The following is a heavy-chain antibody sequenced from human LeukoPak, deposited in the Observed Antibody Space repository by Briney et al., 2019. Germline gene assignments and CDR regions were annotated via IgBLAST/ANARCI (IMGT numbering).Heavy chain of an antibody. D-gene: IGHD2-8*02. CDR2: ITDNGGNT. CDR1: GFTFSSSA. CDR3: VKVFSPQCTGASCRYWYFGL. Sequence: GGSLRLSCSASGFTFSSSAMHWVRQAPGKGLEDVSAITDNGGNTFYADSVKGRFTIFRDNSKNTLFLQMTSLRVEDTAVYHCVKVFSPQCTGASCRYWYFGLWGRGTLVTVSS. J-gene: IGHJ2*01. V-gene: IGHV3-64D*06.